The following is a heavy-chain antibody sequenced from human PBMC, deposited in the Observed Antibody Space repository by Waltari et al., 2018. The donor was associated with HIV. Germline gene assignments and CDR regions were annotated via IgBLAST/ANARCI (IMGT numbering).Heavy chain of an antibody. Sequence: QVQLKQWGAGLLKPSETLSLTCAVYGGSFSGSFWSWIRQSPGEGLEWIGEMNYSGNTKSNPSLKSRVSMSVDTSLNQVSLKLSSVTAADTAVYYCASLHITTSGTEFDFWGQGTVVTVSS. D-gene: IGHD1-1*01. CDR1: GGSFSGSF. V-gene: IGHV4-34*02. J-gene: IGHJ4*02. CDR2: MNYSGNT. CDR3: ASLHITTSGTEFDF.